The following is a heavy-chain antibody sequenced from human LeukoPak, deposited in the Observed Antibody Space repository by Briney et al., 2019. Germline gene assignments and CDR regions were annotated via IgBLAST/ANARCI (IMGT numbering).Heavy chain of an antibody. CDR1: GYTFTSYA. CDR2: TNTNTGNP. D-gene: IGHD2-8*01. Sequence: VASVKVSCKASGYTFTSYAMNWVRQAPGQGLEWMGWTNTNTGNPTYAQGFTGRFVFSLDTSVSTAYLQISSLKAEDTAVYYCARVGCTNGVCYYFSFDYWGQGTLVTVSS. J-gene: IGHJ4*02. V-gene: IGHV7-4-1*02. CDR3: ARVGCTNGVCYYFSFDY.